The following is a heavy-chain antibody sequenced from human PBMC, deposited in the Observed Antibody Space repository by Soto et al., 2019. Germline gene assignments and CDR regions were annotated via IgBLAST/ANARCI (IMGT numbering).Heavy chain of an antibody. D-gene: IGHD3-10*01. CDR3: ARQVLLWFGELLPAPLFDY. CDR1: GGSISSSSYY. Sequence: SETLSLTCTVSGGSISSSSYYWGWIRQPPGKGLEWIGSIYYSGSTYYNPSLKSRVTISVDTSKNQFSLKLSSVTAADTAVYYCARQVLLWFGELLPAPLFDYWGQGTLVT. J-gene: IGHJ4*02. CDR2: IYYSGST. V-gene: IGHV4-39*01.